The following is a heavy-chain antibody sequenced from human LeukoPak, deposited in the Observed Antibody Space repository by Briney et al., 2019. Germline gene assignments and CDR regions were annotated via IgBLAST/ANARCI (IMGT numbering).Heavy chain of an antibody. CDR2: IYYSGST. V-gene: IGHV4-39*01. D-gene: IGHD6-13*01. Sequence: PSETLSLTCTVSGGSISSSCYYWGWISQAPGKGLEGIGSIYYSGSTYYNPSLKSRVTISVATSKNQFSLQLNSVTAADTAVYYCARSLGSWFPFEYWGQGTLVSVSS. J-gene: IGHJ4*02. CDR1: GGSISSSCYY. CDR3: ARSLGSWFPFEY.